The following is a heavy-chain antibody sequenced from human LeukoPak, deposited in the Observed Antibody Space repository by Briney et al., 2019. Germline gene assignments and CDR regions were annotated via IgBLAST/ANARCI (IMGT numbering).Heavy chain of an antibody. CDR2: ISYDGSNK. J-gene: IGHJ6*03. CDR1: GFTFSSYA. Sequence: PGRSLRLSCAASGFTFSSYAMHWVRQAPGKGLEWVAVISYDGSNKYYADSVKGRFTISRDNSKNTLYLQMNSLRAEDTAVYYCARDHSPYYSSSSYYYYYYMDVWGKGTALTVSS. V-gene: IGHV3-30*04. D-gene: IGHD6-6*01. CDR3: ARDHSPYYSSSSYYYYYYMDV.